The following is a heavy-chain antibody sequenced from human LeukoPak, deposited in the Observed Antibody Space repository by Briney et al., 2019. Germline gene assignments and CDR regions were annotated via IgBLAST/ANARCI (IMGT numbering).Heavy chain of an antibody. CDR3: ARDQRIRFLEWSAFDY. J-gene: IGHJ4*02. CDR2: ISYDGSNK. CDR1: GFTFSSYA. D-gene: IGHD3-3*01. V-gene: IGHV3-30-3*01. Sequence: QPGGSLRLSCAASGFTFSSYAMHWVRQAPGKGLEWVAVISYDGSNKYYADSVKGRFTISRDNSKNTLYLQMNSLRAEDTAVYYCARDQRIRFLEWSAFDYWGQGTLVTVSS.